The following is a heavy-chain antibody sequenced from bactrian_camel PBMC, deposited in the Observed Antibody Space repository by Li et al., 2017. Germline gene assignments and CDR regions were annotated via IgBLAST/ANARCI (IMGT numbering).Heavy chain of an antibody. Sequence: DVQLVESGGGLVQPGGSLRLSCVASGFTATNYYMSWVRQAPGKGLEWVSTINSGGGSTLYADTVKGRFTISRDDAKNTLYLQMNSLKTEDTAMYYCASGGRWLGWYNYWGQGTQVTVS. CDR3: ASGGRWLGWYNY. CDR1: GFTATNYY. D-gene: IGHD2*01. J-gene: IGHJ4*01. V-gene: IGHV3S40*01. CDR2: INSGGGST.